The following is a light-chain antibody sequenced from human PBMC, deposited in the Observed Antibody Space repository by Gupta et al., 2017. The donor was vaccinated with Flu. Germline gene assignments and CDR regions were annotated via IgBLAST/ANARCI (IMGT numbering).Light chain of an antibody. CDR2: ENN. CDR3: GTWDSSLSAWV. CDR1: SANIGNNY. Sequence: KVTISCSGSSANIGNNYVSWYQQLPGPAPKLLIYENNRRPSAIPARFSGSKSGTSATLAITGLQTGEEADYYCGTWDSSLSAWVFGGGTKLTVL. J-gene: IGLJ3*02. V-gene: IGLV1-51*02.